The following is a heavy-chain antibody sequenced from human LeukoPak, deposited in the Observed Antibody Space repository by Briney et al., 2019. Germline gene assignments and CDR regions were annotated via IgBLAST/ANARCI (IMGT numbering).Heavy chain of an antibody. D-gene: IGHD6-6*01. Sequence: ASVKVSCKATVYSFTGCYLHWVGQPPGQGLEGMGWIYPNSGGTNYAQNFQGRVTMTRDTSISTAYMELSSLRSDDTAVYYCARTAFPSSLPLDPWGQGTLVTVSS. CDR2: IYPNSGGT. J-gene: IGHJ5*02. CDR1: VYSFTGCY. V-gene: IGHV1-2*02. CDR3: ARTAFPSSLPLDP.